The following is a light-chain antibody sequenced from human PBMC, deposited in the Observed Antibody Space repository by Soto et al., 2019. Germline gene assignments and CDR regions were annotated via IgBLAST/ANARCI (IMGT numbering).Light chain of an antibody. CDR2: DAS. CDR1: QNIRNW. V-gene: IGKV1-5*01. CDR3: QQYNTYST. J-gene: IGKJ5*01. Sequence: TQSPGTLYFSPWERATLSCRASQNIRNWLAWYQQKPGKAPNPLIYDASSLKSGVPARFSGSESGTEFTLTISSLQPDDFATYYCQQYNTYSTFGQGTRLEIK.